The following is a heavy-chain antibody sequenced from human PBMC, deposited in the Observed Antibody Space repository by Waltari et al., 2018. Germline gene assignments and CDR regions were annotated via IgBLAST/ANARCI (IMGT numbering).Heavy chain of an antibody. CDR1: GLTFNNAW. J-gene: IGHJ4*02. CDR2: IKSKTDGVTT. CDR3: TTAPGPYDNYFDY. D-gene: IGHD5-12*01. V-gene: IGHV3-15*01. Sequence: EVQLVESGGGLVKPGGSLRLSCAASGLTFNNAWMTWVRQAPGKGLEWVGSIKSKTDGVTTDYGAPVKGRFSLSRDDSKNTVYLQMYSLKTDDTAVYYCTTAPGPYDNYFDYWGQGTLVTVSS.